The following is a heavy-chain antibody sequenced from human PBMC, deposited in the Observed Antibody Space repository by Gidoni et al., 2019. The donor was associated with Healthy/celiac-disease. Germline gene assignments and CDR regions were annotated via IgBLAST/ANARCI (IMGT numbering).Heavy chain of an antibody. D-gene: IGHD6-6*01. CDR3: ARDSDSSSPNFDY. CDR1: GGSISSGGYY. Sequence: QVQLQESGPGLVKPSQTLSLTCTVPGGSISSGGYYWSWIRQHPGKGLEWIGYIYYSGSTYYNPSLKSRVTISVDTSKNQFSLKLSSVTAADTAVYYCARDSDSSSPNFDYWGQGTLVTVSS. CDR2: IYYSGST. V-gene: IGHV4-31*03. J-gene: IGHJ4*02.